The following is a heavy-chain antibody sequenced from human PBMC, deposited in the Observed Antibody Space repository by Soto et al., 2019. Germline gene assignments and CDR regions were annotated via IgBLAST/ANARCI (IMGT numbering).Heavy chain of an antibody. CDR2: SSATGAGT. J-gene: IGHJ4*02. CDR1: GFTFSSYG. V-gene: IGHV3-23*01. D-gene: IGHD6-13*01. Sequence: PGGSLRLSCAASGFTFSSYGMTWVRQAPGKGLEWVSFSSATGAGTYYADSVKGRFTISRDNSKNTLYLQMNSLRAEDTAVYYCAKDSSRIAAAAVEYWGQATMVTVSS. CDR3: AKDSSRIAAAAVEY.